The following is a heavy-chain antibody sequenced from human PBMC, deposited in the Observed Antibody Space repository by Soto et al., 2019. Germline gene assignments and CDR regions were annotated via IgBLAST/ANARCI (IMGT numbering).Heavy chain of an antibody. D-gene: IGHD3-22*01. V-gene: IGHV1-46*01. Sequence: ASVKVSCKASGYTFTSYYMHWVRQAPGQGLEWVGIINPSGGSTSYAQKFQGRVTMTRDTSTSTVYMELSSLRSEDTAVYYCARGEYYYDSSGSETYGMDVWGQGTTVTVSS. CDR1: GYTFTSYY. J-gene: IGHJ6*02. CDR2: INPSGGST. CDR3: ARGEYYYDSSGSETYGMDV.